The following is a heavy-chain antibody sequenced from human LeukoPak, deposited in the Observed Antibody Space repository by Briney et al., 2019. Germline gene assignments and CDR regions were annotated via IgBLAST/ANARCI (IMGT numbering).Heavy chain of an antibody. CDR3: AKVDIVVVPAAENFDY. CDR2: ISGSGGST. Sequence: GGSLRLSCAASGFTFSSYAMSWVRQAPGKGLEWVSAISGSGGSTYYADSVKGRFTISRDNSKNTLYLQMNSLRAEDTAVYYCAKVDIVVVPAAENFDYWGQGTLVTVFS. D-gene: IGHD2-2*01. J-gene: IGHJ4*02. CDR1: GFTFSSYA. V-gene: IGHV3-23*01.